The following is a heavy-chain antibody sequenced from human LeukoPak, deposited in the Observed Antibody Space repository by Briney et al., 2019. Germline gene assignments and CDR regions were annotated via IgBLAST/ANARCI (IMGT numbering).Heavy chain of an antibody. V-gene: IGHV4-39*01. CDR3: ARPRGWGFGSYFDY. Sequence: SETLSLTCTVSGGAISSSDYYWGWIRQPPGKGLEWIGYIYYSGSTYYNPSLKSRVTISVDTSKNQFSVKMYSVTAADTAVFYCARPRGWGFGSYFDYWGRGTLVTVSS. J-gene: IGHJ4*02. D-gene: IGHD7-27*01. CDR1: GGAISSSDYY. CDR2: IYYSGST.